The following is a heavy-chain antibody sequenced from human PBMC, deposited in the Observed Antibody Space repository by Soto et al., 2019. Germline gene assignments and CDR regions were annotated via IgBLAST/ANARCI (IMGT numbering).Heavy chain of an antibody. V-gene: IGHV3-23*04. CDR2: IGTNSDT. J-gene: IGHJ4*02. Sequence: EVQLVESGGGLVQPGGSLRLSCAASGFTFSSYEMNWVRQAPGKGLEWVSAIGTNSDTYYADSVKGRFTISRDNFKTTLYLQMNSLRAKDTALYYCAKKYPGTRPFDYWGQGTLVTVSS. D-gene: IGHD2-2*01. CDR3: AKKYPGTRPFDY. CDR1: GFTFSSYE.